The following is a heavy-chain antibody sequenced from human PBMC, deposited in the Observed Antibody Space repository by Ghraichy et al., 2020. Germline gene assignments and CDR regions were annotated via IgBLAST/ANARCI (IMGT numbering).Heavy chain of an antibody. CDR1: GFTFSPYW. CDR2: IKGDGST. CDR3: ARDRGYPDSFDI. V-gene: IGHV3-74*03. Sequence: GESLNISCAASGFTFSPYWMCWVRQAPGKGLVWVSHIKGDGSTTYADSVKGRFTISRDNAKNTLYLQMNSLRDEDTAVYYCARDRGYPDSFDIWGQGTMVTVSS. D-gene: IGHD3-10*01. J-gene: IGHJ3*02.